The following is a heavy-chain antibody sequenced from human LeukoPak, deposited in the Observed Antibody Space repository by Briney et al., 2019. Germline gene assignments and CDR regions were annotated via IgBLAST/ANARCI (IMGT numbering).Heavy chain of an antibody. CDR1: GVPISSDY. J-gene: IGHJ4*02. CDR2: IYYSGSA. D-gene: IGHD1-1*01. Sequence: SETLSLTCTGSGVPISSDYWSWVRQAPGKGLEWIGYIYYSGSAKYNPSFKSRVTISLDKSNNHSSLQLSTVTAADTAVYYCARRDVGRNWYFHYWGQGTLVTVSS. V-gene: IGHV4-59*08. CDR3: ARRDVGRNWYFHY.